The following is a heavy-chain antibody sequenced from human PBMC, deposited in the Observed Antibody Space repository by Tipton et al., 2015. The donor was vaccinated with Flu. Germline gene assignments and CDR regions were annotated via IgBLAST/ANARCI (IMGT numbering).Heavy chain of an antibody. CDR2: IYYSGST. Sequence: TLSLTCTVSGGSISSYYWSWIRQPPGKGLEWIGYIYYSGSTNYNPSLKSRVTISVDTSKNQFSLKLSSVTAADTAVYYCARVREGVLRFLEWTEIPPIFDYWGQGTLVTVSS. CDR1: GGSISSYY. V-gene: IGHV4-59*01. D-gene: IGHD3-3*01. J-gene: IGHJ4*02. CDR3: ARVREGVLRFLEWTEIPPIFDY.